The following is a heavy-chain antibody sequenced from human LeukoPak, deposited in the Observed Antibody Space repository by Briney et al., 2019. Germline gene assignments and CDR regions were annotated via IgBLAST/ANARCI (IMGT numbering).Heavy chain of an antibody. CDR1: GFSLSTSGVG. CDR2: IYWNDDK. V-gene: IGHV2-5*01. D-gene: IGHD4-23*01. CDR3: AHRRGVDDYGGFDY. Sequence: SGPTLVKPTQTLTLTCTFSGFSLSTSGVGVGWIRQPPGKALEWLALIYWNDDKRYSPSLKSRLTITKDTSKNQVVLTMTNMDPVDTATYYCAHRRGVDDYGGFDYWGQGTLVTSPQ. J-gene: IGHJ4*02.